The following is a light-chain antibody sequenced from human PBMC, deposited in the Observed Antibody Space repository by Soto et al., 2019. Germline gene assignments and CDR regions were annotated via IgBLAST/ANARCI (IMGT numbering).Light chain of an antibody. V-gene: IGKV3D-11*01. J-gene: IGKJ5*01. Sequence: EIVLTQSPATLSLSPGERATLSCRASQGVSSYLAWYQQKPGQAPRLLIYDASNRATGIPARFSDSGAGTDFTLTISSLEPEDFAVYYCQQRSNWHDFGQGTRLEIK. CDR2: DAS. CDR3: QQRSNWHD. CDR1: QGVSSY.